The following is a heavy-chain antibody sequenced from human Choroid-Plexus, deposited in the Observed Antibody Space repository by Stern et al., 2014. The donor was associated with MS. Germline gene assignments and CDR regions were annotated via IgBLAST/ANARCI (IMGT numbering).Heavy chain of an antibody. Sequence: VQLEESGGGVVQPGRPLRLSCVASGFTFGSCAMHWVRQAPGKGLEWVAGVSYDGSNKYYVDSVKGRFTISRDNSQNTLYMQMSSLRPEDTAVYYCAKDRQDLTYLFAHWGQGSLVTVSS. CDR3: AKDRQDLTYLFAH. D-gene: IGHD2-2*01. V-gene: IGHV3-30*18. J-gene: IGHJ5*02. CDR1: GFTFGSCA. CDR2: VSYDGSNK.